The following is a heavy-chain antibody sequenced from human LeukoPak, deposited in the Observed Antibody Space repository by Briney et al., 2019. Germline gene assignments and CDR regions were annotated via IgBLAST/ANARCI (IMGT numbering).Heavy chain of an antibody. Sequence: SETLSLTCTVSGGSISSYYWSWIRQPPGKGLEWIGYIYYSGSTNYNPSLKSRVTISVDTSKNQFSLKLSSVTAADTAVYYCARDSRGYSYSRDFDYWGQGTLVTVSS. CDR3: ARDSRGYSYSRDFDY. CDR1: GGSISSYY. CDR2: IYYSGST. V-gene: IGHV4-59*12. D-gene: IGHD5-18*01. J-gene: IGHJ4*02.